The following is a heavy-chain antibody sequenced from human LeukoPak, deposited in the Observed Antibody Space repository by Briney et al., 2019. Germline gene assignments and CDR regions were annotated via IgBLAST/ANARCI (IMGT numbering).Heavy chain of an antibody. D-gene: IGHD3-22*01. V-gene: IGHV3-23*01. CDR2: TGGSDGTT. CDR3: ARAKAPVVVITASDC. J-gene: IGHJ4*02. Sequence: GGSLRLSCAASGFTFSSYAMSWVRQAPGKGLEWVSATGGSDGTTYYADSVKGRFTISRDNAKNSLYLQMNNLRVEDTAVYFCARAKAPVVVITASDCWGQGTLVTVSS. CDR1: GFTFSSYA.